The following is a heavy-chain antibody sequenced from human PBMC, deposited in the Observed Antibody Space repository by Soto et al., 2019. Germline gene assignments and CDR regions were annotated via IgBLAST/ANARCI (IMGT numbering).Heavy chain of an antibody. CDR3: ARQYSSGWYGTYYYGMDV. CDR1: GGSISSYY. Sequence: SDTLSLTCTVSGGSISSYYWGWIRQPPGKGLEWIGSIYYSGSTYYNPSLKSRVTISVDTSKNQFSLKLSSVTAADTAVYYCARQYSSGWYGTYYYGMDVWGQGTTVTVSS. V-gene: IGHV4-39*01. CDR2: IYYSGST. D-gene: IGHD6-19*01. J-gene: IGHJ6*02.